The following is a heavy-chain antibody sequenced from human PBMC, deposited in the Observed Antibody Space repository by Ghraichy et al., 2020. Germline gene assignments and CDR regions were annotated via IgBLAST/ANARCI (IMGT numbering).Heavy chain of an antibody. CDR1: GGSISSYY. D-gene: IGHD6-13*01. J-gene: IGHJ6*03. V-gene: IGHV4-59*01. CDR3: ARGTAADTAFFYYYYYMDV. Sequence: SETLSLTCTVSGGSISSYYWSWIRQPPGKGLEWIGYIYYSGSTNYNPSLKSRVTISVDTSKNQFSLKRSSVTAADTAVYYCARGTAADTAFFYYYYYMDVWGKGTTVTVSS. CDR2: IYYSGST.